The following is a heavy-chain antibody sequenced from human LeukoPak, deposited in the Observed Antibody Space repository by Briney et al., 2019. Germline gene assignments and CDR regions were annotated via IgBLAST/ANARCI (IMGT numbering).Heavy chain of an antibody. J-gene: IGHJ4*02. Sequence: GASVKVSCKSSGYTFTSYDINWVRQATAQGREWMGWMNPNSGNTGYAQKFQGRVTITRNTSISTAYMELSSLRSEDTAVYYCARGHPDSGSDYDYWGQGTLVTVSS. V-gene: IGHV1-8*03. CDR3: ARGHPDSGSDYDY. CDR1: GYTFTSYD. D-gene: IGHD1-26*01. CDR2: MNPNSGNT.